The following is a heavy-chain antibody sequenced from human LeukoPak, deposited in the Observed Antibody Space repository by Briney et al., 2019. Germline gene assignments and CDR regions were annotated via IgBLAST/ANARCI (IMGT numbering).Heavy chain of an antibody. V-gene: IGHV4-39*01. CDR3: ARRKLRYFVPYGSYFDY. CDR2: IYYSGST. D-gene: IGHD3-9*01. J-gene: IGHJ4*02. Sequence: SETLSLTCTVSGGSISSSSYYWGWIRQPPGKGLEWIGSIYYSGSTYYNPSLKSRVTISVDTSKNQFSLKLSSVTAADTAVYYCARRKLRYFVPYGSYFDYWGQGTLVTVSS. CDR1: GGSISSSSYY.